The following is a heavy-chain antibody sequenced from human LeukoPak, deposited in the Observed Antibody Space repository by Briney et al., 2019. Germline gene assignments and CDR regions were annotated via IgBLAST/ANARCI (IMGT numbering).Heavy chain of an antibody. J-gene: IGHJ3*01. CDR2: IIPIFGTA. CDR1: GGTFSSYA. V-gene: IGHV1-69*13. D-gene: IGHD2-21*01. Sequence: SVKVSCKASGGTFSSYAISWVRQAPGQGLEWMGGIIPIFGTANYAQKFQGRVTITADESTSTAYMELSSLRSDDTAVYYCARDDEDNRKRYGDGGFDFWGQGTMVTVSS. CDR3: ARDDEDNRKRYGDGGFDF.